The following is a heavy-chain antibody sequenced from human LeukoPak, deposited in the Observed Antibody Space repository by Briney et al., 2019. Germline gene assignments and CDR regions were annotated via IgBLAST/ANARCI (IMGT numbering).Heavy chain of an antibody. Sequence: SQTLSLTCDVSVGSISSGLYSWSWIRPPLGKGLEWIGYIYHTGSTYSNPSLKSRVTISVDTSKNQFSLRLSSVTAADTAVYYCARLQYCSGTSCYWFDPWGQGTLVTVSS. J-gene: IGHJ5*02. D-gene: IGHD2-2*01. CDR3: ARLQYCSGTSCYWFDP. V-gene: IGHV4-30-2*01. CDR1: VGSISSGLYS. CDR2: IYHTGST.